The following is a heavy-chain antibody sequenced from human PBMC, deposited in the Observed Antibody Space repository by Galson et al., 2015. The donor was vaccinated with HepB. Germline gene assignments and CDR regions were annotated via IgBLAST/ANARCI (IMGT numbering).Heavy chain of an antibody. CDR1: GFTFSSYA. CDR3: ARDAGGKYSSSWTSYYYYGMDV. CDR2: ISYDGSNK. V-gene: IGHV3-30*04. J-gene: IGHJ6*02. Sequence: SLRLSCAASGFTFSSYAMHWARQAPGKGLEWVAVISYDGSNKYYADSVKGRFTISRDNSKSTLYLQMNSLRAEDTAVYYCARDAGGKYSSSWTSYYYYGMDVWGQGTTVTVSS. D-gene: IGHD6-13*01.